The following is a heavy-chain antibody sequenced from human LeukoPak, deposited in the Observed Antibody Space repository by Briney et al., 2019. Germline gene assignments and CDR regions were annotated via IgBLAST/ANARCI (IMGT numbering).Heavy chain of an antibody. V-gene: IGHV4-59*08. J-gene: IGHJ4*02. CDR2: VYHSGST. CDR3: ARANPNWNPPDY. D-gene: IGHD1-1*01. CDR1: GGSKTSYF. Sequence: SETLSLTCTVSGGSKTSYFWSWIRQPPGKGLEWIGYVYHSGSTSYNPPLKSRVSISEDTSKNQFSLKLSSVTAADTAVYYCARANPNWNPPDYWGQGTLVTVSS.